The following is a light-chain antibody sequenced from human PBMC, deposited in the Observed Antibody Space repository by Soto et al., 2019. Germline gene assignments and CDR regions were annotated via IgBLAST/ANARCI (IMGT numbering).Light chain of an antibody. CDR3: QQYNSYSRT. V-gene: IGKV1-5*03. CDR1: QSTSSW. Sequence: DIQMTQSPSTLSASVGDRVTITCRASQSTSSWLAWYQQKPGKAPKLLIYKASSLESGVPSRFSGSGSGTEFTLTISSLQPDDFATYYCQQYNSYSRTFGQGTKVEIE. J-gene: IGKJ1*01. CDR2: KAS.